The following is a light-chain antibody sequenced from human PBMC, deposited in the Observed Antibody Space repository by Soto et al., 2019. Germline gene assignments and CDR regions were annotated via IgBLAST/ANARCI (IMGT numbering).Light chain of an antibody. Sequence: EIVMTQSPVTLSVSPGERATLSCRASQNVNSNLAWYQHKPGQAPRLLIYGASTRATGVPARFSGSGSGTEFTLTISSLQSEDFAVYSCQQYNNWPYTFGQGTKLEVK. CDR2: GAS. CDR1: QNVNSN. J-gene: IGKJ2*01. CDR3: QQYNNWPYT. V-gene: IGKV3-15*01.